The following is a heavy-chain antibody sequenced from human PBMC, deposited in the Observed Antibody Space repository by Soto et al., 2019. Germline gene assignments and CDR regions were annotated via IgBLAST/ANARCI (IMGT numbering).Heavy chain of an antibody. J-gene: IGHJ4*02. CDR2: INSDGSST. CDR3: ARYGSGSYSAFDY. D-gene: IGHD3-10*01. V-gene: IGHV3-74*01. Sequence: PGGALRLSCAASGFTFSSYWMHWVRQAPGKGLVWVSRINSDGSSTSYADSVKGRFTISRDNAKNTLFLQMNSLRADDTAVYYCARYGSGSYSAFDYWGQGTLVTVSS. CDR1: GFTFSSYW.